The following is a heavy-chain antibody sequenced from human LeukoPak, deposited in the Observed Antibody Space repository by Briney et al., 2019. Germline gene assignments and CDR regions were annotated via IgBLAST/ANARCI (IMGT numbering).Heavy chain of an antibody. CDR1: GGSISSGDYY. CDR2: IYYSGST. J-gene: IGHJ4*02. V-gene: IGHV4-61*08. CDR3: ARAHVDSGSYYQDY. D-gene: IGHD1-26*01. Sequence: SETLSLTCTVSGGSISSGDYYWSWIRQPPGKGLEWIGYIYYSGSTDYNPSLKSRVTISVDTSKNQFSLKLSSVTAADTAVYYCARAHVDSGSYYQDYWGQGTLVTVSS.